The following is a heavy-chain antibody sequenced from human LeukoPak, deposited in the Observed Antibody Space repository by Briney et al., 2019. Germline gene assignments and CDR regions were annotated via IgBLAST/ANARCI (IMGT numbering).Heavy chain of an antibody. Sequence: ASVKVSCKTSGYTFTNYAISWVRQAPGQGLEWMGWISGSNGRTKYSQKVQDSDTMTTDPSTRTAYMELRSLRSDDTGVYYCAREDFGDNGEDSNWFDPWGQGTLVTVSS. V-gene: IGHV1-18*01. CDR2: ISGSNGRT. D-gene: IGHD4-17*01. CDR3: AREDFGDNGEDSNWFDP. CDR1: GYTFTNYA. J-gene: IGHJ5*02.